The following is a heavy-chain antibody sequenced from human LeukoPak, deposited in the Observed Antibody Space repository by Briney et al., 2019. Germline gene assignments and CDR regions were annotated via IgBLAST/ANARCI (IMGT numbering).Heavy chain of an antibody. D-gene: IGHD1-7*01. J-gene: IGHJ4*02. CDR3: AKGRRAPLVGTITKSWLDD. Sequence: PGGSLRLSCAASGFPFSKYPMNCVRHSPGKGLEWFSHISGSGDRTYYADSVKGRFTISRDNSKNTLYLQRNSLRAEDTAVYYCAKGRRAPLVGTITKSWLDDWGQGTLVTVSS. CDR2: ISGSGDRT. CDR1: GFPFSKYP. V-gene: IGHV3-23*01.